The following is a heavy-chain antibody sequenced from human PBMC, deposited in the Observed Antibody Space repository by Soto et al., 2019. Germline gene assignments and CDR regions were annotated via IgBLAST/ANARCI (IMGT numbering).Heavy chain of an antibody. D-gene: IGHD5-18*01. Sequence: QVQLQESGPGLVKPSETLSLTCTVSGGSISSYYWSWIRQSPGKGLEWIGYIYYSGSTNYNPSLTSRVTISVDTSKNQFSLKLSSVTAADTAVYYCARGRYSYGYFFDYWGQGTLVTVSS. CDR2: IYYSGST. J-gene: IGHJ4*02. V-gene: IGHV4-59*01. CDR3: ARGRYSYGYFFDY. CDR1: GGSISSYY.